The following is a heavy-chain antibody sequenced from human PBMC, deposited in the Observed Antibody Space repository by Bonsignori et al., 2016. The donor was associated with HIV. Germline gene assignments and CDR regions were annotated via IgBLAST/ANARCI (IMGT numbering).Heavy chain of an antibody. J-gene: IGHJ6*03. CDR2: INHSGST. CDR3: ARLIRHYYYYMDV. D-gene: IGHD3-10*01. CDR1: GGSFSGYY. V-gene: IGHV4-34*01. Sequence: SETLSLTCAVYGGSFSGYYWSWIRQPPGKGLEWIGEINHSGSTNYNPSLKSRVTISVDTSKNQFSLKLSSVTAADTAVYYCARLIRHYYYYMDVWGKGTTVTVSS.